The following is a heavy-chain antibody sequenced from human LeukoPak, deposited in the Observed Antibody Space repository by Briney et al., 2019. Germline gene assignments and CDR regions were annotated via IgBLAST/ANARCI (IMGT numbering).Heavy chain of an antibody. D-gene: IGHD2-15*01. Sequence: KPSETLSLTCTVSGGSISSSSYYWGWIRQPPGKGLEWIGSIYYSGSTFYNPSLKSRVTISVDTSKNQFSLKLSSVTAADTAVYYCAVVAATSRYYYYYYYMDVWGKGTTVTVSS. CDR1: GGSISSSSYY. CDR3: AVVAATSRYYYYYYYMDV. V-gene: IGHV4-39*01. J-gene: IGHJ6*03. CDR2: IYYSGST.